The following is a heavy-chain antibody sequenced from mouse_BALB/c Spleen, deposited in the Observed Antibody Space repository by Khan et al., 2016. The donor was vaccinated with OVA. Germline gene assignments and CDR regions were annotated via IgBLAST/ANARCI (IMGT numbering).Heavy chain of an antibody. Sequence: VQLQQSGPGLVKPSQSLSLTCTVTGYSITSDYAWNWIRQFPGNKLEWMGYIRYSGSTNYNPALKSRISITRDTSKNQFFLQLNSVTTDDTATYYGEKDGSRYNYAMDYWGQGTSVTVSS. V-gene: IGHV3-2*02. CDR1: GYSITSDYA. CDR3: EKDGSRYNYAMDY. J-gene: IGHJ4*01. CDR2: IRYSGST. D-gene: IGHD2-3*01.